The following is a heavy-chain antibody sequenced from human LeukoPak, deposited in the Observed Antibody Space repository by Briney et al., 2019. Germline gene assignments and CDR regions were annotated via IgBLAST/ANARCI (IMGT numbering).Heavy chain of an antibody. Sequence: HSGGSLRLSCAASGFTFSSYAMSWVRQAPGKGLERVSAISGSGGSTYYADSVKGRFTISRDNSKNTLYLQMNSLRAEDTAVYYCCAVRGVIGSGIPLKNWFDPWGQGTLVTVSS. D-gene: IGHD3-10*01. CDR2: ISGSGGST. CDR1: GFTFSSYA. J-gene: IGHJ5*02. CDR3: CAVRGVIGSGIPLKNWFDP. V-gene: IGHV3-23*01.